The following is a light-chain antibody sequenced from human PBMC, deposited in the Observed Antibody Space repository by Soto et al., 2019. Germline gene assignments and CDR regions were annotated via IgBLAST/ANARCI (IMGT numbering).Light chain of an antibody. CDR3: SSYTSSSTLVV. J-gene: IGLJ2*01. V-gene: IGLV2-14*01. Sequence: QSVLTQPASVSGSPGQSSTISCTGTSSDVGGYNYVSWYQQHPGKAPKLMIYDVSNRPSGVSNRFSGSKSGNTASLTISGLQAEDEADYYCSSYTSSSTLVVLGGGTKLTVL. CDR1: SSDVGGYNY. CDR2: DVS.